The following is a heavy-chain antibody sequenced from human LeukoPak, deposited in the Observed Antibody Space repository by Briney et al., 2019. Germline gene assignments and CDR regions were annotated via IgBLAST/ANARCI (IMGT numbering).Heavy chain of an antibody. CDR3: ARAMPDRYYYYMDV. Sequence: GASVKVSCKASGYTFTSYGISWVRQAPGQGLEWMGWISAYNGNTNYAQKLQGRVTITTDTSTSTAYMELRSLRSDDTAVYYCARAMPDRYYYYMDVWGKGTTVTVSS. CDR1: GYTFTSYG. J-gene: IGHJ6*03. CDR2: ISAYNGNT. D-gene: IGHD2-2*01. V-gene: IGHV1-18*01.